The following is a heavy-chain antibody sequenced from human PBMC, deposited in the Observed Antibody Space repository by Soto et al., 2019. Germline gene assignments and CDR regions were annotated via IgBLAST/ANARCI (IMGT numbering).Heavy chain of an antibody. J-gene: IGHJ4*02. Sequence: ASVKVSCKVSGYTLTETSIHWVRQAPGIGLEWMGGSNPEDGETIYAQKVQGRVIMTEDTSTDTAYMELSSLRSEDTAVYYCVKATPKFQKDEYDSRDFFEYFDYWCQGTLVTVSS. CDR1: GYTLTETS. D-gene: IGHD3-22*01. V-gene: IGHV1-24*01. CDR3: VKATPKFQKDEYDSRDFFEYFDY. CDR2: SNPEDGET.